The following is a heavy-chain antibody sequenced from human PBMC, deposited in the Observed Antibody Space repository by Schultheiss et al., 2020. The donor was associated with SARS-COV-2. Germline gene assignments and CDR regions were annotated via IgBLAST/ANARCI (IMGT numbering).Heavy chain of an antibody. D-gene: IGHD3-10*01. CDR2: IYYSGST. CDR3: ARARDYLNYFDY. CDR1: GGSISGYY. J-gene: IGHJ4*02. V-gene: IGHV4-59*01. Sequence: SETLSLTCTVSGGSISGYYWSWIRQHPGKGLEWIGYIYYSGSTNYNPSLKSRVTISVDTSKNQFSLKLSSVTAADTAVYYCARARDYLNYFDYWGQGTLVTVSS.